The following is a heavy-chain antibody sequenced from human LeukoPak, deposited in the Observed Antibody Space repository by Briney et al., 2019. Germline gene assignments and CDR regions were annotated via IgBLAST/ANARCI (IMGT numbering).Heavy chain of an antibody. Sequence: SVKVSCKASGGTFSSYAISWVRQAPGQGLEWMGGIIPIFGTANYAQKFQGRVTITTDESTSTAYMELSSLRSEDTAVYYCARAEYSSSPNYYYYMDVWGKGTTVTVSS. CDR3: ARAEYSSSPNYYYYMDV. CDR1: GGTFSSYA. CDR2: IIPIFGTA. V-gene: IGHV1-69*05. J-gene: IGHJ6*03. D-gene: IGHD6-6*01.